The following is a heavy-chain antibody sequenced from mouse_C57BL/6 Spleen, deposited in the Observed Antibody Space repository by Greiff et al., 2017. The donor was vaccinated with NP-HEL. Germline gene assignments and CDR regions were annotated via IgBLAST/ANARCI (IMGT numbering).Heavy chain of an antibody. J-gene: IGHJ2*01. CDR3: ARGDFDY. Sequence: VQLQQSGPELVKPGASVKISCKASGYTFTDYYMNWVKQSHGKSLEWIGDINPNNGGTSYNQKFKGKATLTVDKSSSTAYMELRSLTSEDSAGYYCARGDFDYWGQGTTLTVSS. V-gene: IGHV1-26*01. CDR2: INPNNGGT. CDR1: GYTFTDYY.